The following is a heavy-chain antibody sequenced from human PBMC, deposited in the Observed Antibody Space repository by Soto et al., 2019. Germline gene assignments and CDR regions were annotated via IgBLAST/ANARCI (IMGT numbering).Heavy chain of an antibody. CDR3: AKDRNQARLKFVAWFGGMDV. D-gene: IGHD3-10*01. CDR2: IKSDGTT. Sequence: PGGSLRLSCAASGFSVSNYWMNWVRHAPGKGLVWVSHIKSDGTTSYADSVKGRFTISRDDAKNTFYLQMNCLTAEDTAVYYCAKDRNQARLKFVAWFGGMDVWGQGTTVTVSS. CDR1: GFSVSNYW. J-gene: IGHJ6*02. V-gene: IGHV3-74*01.